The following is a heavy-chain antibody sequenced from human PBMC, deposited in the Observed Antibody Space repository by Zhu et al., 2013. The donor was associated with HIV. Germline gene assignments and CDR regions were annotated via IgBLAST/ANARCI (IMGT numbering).Heavy chain of an antibody. D-gene: IGHD4-4*01. CDR2: IIPIFGTA. CDR3: ARDIKVVATVTGYGMDV. CDR1: GYTFTGYY. Sequence: QVHLVQSGAEVKKPGASVKVSCKASGYTFTGYYMHWVRQAPGQGLEWMGGIIPIFGTANYAQKFQGRVTITADKSTSTAYMELSSLRSEDTAVYYCARDIKVVATVTGYGMDVWGQGDHGHR. V-gene: IGHV1-69*06. J-gene: IGHJ6*02.